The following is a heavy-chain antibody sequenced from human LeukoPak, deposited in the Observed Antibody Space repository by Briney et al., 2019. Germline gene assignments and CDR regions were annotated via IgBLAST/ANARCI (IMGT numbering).Heavy chain of an antibody. D-gene: IGHD3-10*01. CDR3: ATLSLKWFGGIREAFDI. CDR1: GFTFSSYG. J-gene: IGHJ3*02. Sequence: GRSLRLSCAASGFTFSSYGMHWVRQAPGKGLEWVSVIYRCGSTYFADSVKGRFIISRDNFKNTMYLQMNSLRAENTAVYYCATLSLKWFGGIREAFDIWGQGTMVTVSS. V-gene: IGHV3-NL1*01. CDR2: IYRCGST.